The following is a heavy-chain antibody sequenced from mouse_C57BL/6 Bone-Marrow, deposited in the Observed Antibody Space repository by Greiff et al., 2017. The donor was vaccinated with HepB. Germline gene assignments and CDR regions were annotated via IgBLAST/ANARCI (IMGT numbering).Heavy chain of an antibody. CDR1: GYTFTDYE. D-gene: IGHD2-5*01. Sequence: VQLVESGAELVRPGASVTLSCKASGYTFTDYEMHWVKQTPVHGLEWIGAIDPETGGTAYNQKFKGKAILTADKSSSTAYMELRSLTSEDSAVYYCTRTDYSNYVVDYWGQGTTLTVSS. CDR2: IDPETGGT. J-gene: IGHJ2*01. CDR3: TRTDYSNYVVDY. V-gene: IGHV1-15*01.